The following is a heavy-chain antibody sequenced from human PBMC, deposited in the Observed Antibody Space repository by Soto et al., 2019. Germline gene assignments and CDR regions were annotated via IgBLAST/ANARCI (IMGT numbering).Heavy chain of an antibody. CDR1: GGSISSGDYS. CDR2: IYFGGST. D-gene: IGHD4-17*01. V-gene: IGHV4-30-2*01. J-gene: IGHJ4*02. CDR3: ASHDYGDYVSDY. Sequence: PSETLSLTCAVSGGSISSGDYSWNWIRQPPGKGLEWIGYIYFGGSTYYNPSLQSRVTMSVDTSKNQFSLKLSSVTAADTAVYYCASHDYGDYVSDYWGQGTLVTVSS.